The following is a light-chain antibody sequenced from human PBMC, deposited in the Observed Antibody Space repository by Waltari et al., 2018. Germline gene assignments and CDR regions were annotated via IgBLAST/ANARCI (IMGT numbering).Light chain of an antibody. Sequence: DIQMTQSPSSLSASVGETVTIACRASQAIGNSLGWFQQKPGKAPKSLIYAASSLLSGVPSKFSGSRSGTDFTLTISSLQPEDFGTYFCLQYYNYPFTFGQGTKLEIK. J-gene: IGKJ2*01. CDR1: QAIGNS. CDR3: LQYYNYPFT. CDR2: AAS. V-gene: IGKV1-16*02.